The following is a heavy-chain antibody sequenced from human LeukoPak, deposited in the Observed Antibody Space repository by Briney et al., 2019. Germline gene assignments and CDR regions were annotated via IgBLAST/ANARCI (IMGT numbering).Heavy chain of an antibody. J-gene: IGHJ4*02. D-gene: IGHD4/OR15-4a*01. V-gene: IGHV1-2*06. CDR2: IIGYNGAT. CDR3: ARGHDYGFEY. CDR1: GYTFTAYN. Sequence: ASVKVSCKASGYTFTAYNMHCVRQAPGQGLEWMGRIIGYNGATDYAQKFQGRVTFTRDTSISTAYMDLTNLRSDDTAVYYCARGHDYGFEYWGQGALVTVPS.